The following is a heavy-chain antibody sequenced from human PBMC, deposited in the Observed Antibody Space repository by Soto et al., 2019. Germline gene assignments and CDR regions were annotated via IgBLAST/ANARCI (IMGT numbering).Heavy chain of an antibody. D-gene: IGHD1-26*01. V-gene: IGHV1-8*01. Sequence: QVQLVQSGAEVKKPGTSVRISCKTSGYTFTNYDINWVRQSAGQVLKWMGWMNPKSSYTGSARKFQGRLTLTRDNSMTTAYMELSSLRSDDTAVYYCARVMGSVDYWGQGTLLTVSS. J-gene: IGHJ4*02. CDR3: ARVMGSVDY. CDR1: GYTFTNYD. CDR2: MNPKSSYT.